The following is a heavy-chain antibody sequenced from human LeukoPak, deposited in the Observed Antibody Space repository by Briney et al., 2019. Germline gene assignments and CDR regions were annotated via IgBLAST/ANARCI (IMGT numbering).Heavy chain of an antibody. CDR3: ARSSYYGSVRADY. D-gene: IGHD3-10*01. V-gene: IGHV4-59*01. CDR1: GGSISSYY. Sequence: SETLSLTCTVSGGSISSYYWSWIRQPPGEGLEWIGYIYYSGSTNYNPSLKSRVTISVDTSKNQFSLKLSSVTAADTAVYYCARSSYYGSVRADYWGQGTLVTVSS. CDR2: IYYSGST. J-gene: IGHJ4*02.